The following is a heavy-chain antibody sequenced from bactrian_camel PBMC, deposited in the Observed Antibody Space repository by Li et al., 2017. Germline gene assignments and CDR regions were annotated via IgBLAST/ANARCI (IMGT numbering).Heavy chain of an antibody. CDR2: INSSSRSR. Sequence: VQLVESGGDLVQPGGSLRLSCVASGFTLCGRDISWVRQAPGKGLEWISRINSSSRSRIYTGSVKARFSISRDDAKNTLYLQMNSLKSEDTALYYCATDGTGTYRFGNWGQGTQVTVS. V-gene: IGHV3S40*01. CDR3: ATDGTGTYRFGN. J-gene: IGHJ6*01. D-gene: IGHD1*01. CDR1: GFTLCGRD.